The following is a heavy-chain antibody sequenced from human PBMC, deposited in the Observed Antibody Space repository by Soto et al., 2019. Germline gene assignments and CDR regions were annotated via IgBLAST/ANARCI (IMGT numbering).Heavy chain of an antibody. J-gene: IGHJ6*02. CDR3: ARDGLLRFGSLPRYGMDV. Sequence: PRESLKISCKGSGYSFTSYWISWVRQMPGKGLEWMGRIDPSDSYTNYSPSFQGHVTISADKSISTAYLQWSSLKASDTAMYYCARDGLLRFGSLPRYGMDVWGQGTTVTVSS. V-gene: IGHV5-10-1*01. D-gene: IGHD3-10*01. CDR1: GYSFTSYW. CDR2: IDPSDSYT.